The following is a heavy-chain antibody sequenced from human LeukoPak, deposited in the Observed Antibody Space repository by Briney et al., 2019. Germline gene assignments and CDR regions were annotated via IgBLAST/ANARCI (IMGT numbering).Heavy chain of an antibody. V-gene: IGHV3-48*03. CDR2: ISSSGSTI. Sequence: GGSLRLSCAASGFTFSSYEMNCVRQAPGKGLEWVSYISSSGSTIYYADSVKGRFTISRDNAKNSLYLQMNSLRAEDTAVYYCAREKQKYSSGWYCLDYWGQGTLVTVSS. CDR1: GFTFSSYE. D-gene: IGHD6-19*01. CDR3: AREKQKYSSGWYCLDY. J-gene: IGHJ4*02.